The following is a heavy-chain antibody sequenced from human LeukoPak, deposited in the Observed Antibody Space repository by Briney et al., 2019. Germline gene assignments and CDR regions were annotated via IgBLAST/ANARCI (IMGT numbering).Heavy chain of an antibody. CDR2: ISSSGSTI. V-gene: IGHV3-48*03. J-gene: IGHJ6*02. CDR3: ARGHYGSGSYYYYYYYGMDV. Sequence: GGSLRLSCAASGFTFSSYEMNWVRQAPGKGLEWVSYISSSGSTIYYADSVKGRFTISRDNAKNSLYLQMNSLRAEDTAVYYCARGHYGSGSYYYYYYYGMDVWGQGTTVTVSS. CDR1: GFTFSSYE. D-gene: IGHD3-10*01.